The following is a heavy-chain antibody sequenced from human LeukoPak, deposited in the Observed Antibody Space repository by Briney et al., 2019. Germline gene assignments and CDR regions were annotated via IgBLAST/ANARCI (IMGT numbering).Heavy chain of an antibody. CDR2: INHSGST. V-gene: IGHV4-34*01. J-gene: IGHJ4*02. CDR3: AREPTYYYDSSGSDY. D-gene: IGHD3-22*01. Sequence: PSETLSLTCAVYGGSFSGYYWSWIRQPPGNGLEWIGEINHSGSTNYNPSLKSRVTISVDTSKNQFSLKLSSVTAADTAVYYCAREPTYYYDSSGSDYWGQGTLVTVSS. CDR1: GGSFSGYY.